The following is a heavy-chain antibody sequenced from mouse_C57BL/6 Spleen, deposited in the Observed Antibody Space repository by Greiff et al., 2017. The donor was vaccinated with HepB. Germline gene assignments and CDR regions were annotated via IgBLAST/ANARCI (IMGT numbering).Heavy chain of an antibody. D-gene: IGHD1-1*01. CDR1: GYAFSSSW. CDR2: IYPGDGDT. J-gene: IGHJ4*01. Sequence: VQLQQSGPELVKPGASVKISCKASGYAFSSSWMNWVKQRPGKGLEWIGRIYPGDGDTNYNGKFKGKATLTADKSSSTAYMQLSSLTSEDSAVYFCARGDTTVEGYAMDYWGQGTSVTVSS. CDR3: ARGDTTVEGYAMDY. V-gene: IGHV1-82*01.